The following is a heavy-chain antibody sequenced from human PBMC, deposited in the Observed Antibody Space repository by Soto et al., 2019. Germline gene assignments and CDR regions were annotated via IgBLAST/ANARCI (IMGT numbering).Heavy chain of an antibody. Sequence: ASVKVSCKASGYTFTSYSMHWVRQAPGQRREWMGWINAGNGNTKYSHKFQGRVTTTRDTSASTAYMELSSLRSEDTAVYYCARALKSDWFDPWGQGSLVTVSS. J-gene: IGHJ5*02. CDR2: INAGNGNT. CDR3: ARALKSDWFDP. CDR1: GYTFTSYS. V-gene: IGHV1-3*01.